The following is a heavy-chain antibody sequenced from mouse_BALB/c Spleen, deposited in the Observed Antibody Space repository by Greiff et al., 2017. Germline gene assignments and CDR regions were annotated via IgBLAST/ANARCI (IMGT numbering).Heavy chain of an antibody. D-gene: IGHD4-1*01. V-gene: IGHV14-3*02. Sequence: EVKLLESGAELVKPGASVKLSCTASGFNIKDTYMHWVKQRPEQGLEWIGRIDPANGNTKYDPKFQGKATITADTSSNTAYLQLSSLTSEDTAVYYCASGGLGRDYWGQGTTLTVSS. CDR2: IDPANGNT. J-gene: IGHJ2*01. CDR3: ASGGLGRDY. CDR1: GFNIKDTY.